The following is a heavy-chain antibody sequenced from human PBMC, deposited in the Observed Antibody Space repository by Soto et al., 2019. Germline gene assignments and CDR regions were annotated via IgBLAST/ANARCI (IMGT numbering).Heavy chain of an antibody. D-gene: IGHD2-2*01. J-gene: IGHJ6*02. CDR1: GYTFTSYY. CDR2: INPSGGST. V-gene: IGHV1-46*01. Sequence: ASVKVSCKASGYTFTSYYMHWVRQAPGQGLEWMGIINPSGGSTSYAQKFQGRVTMTRDTSTSTAYMELSSLRSEDTAVYYCASYVDIVLVPAATYYYYYYGMDVWGQGTTVTLSS. CDR3: ASYVDIVLVPAATYYYYYYGMDV.